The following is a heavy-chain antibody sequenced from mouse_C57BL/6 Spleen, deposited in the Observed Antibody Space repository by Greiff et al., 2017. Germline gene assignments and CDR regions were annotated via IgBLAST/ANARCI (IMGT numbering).Heavy chain of an antibody. CDR1: GYSITSGYY. CDR2: ISYDGSN. J-gene: IGHJ3*01. D-gene: IGHD2-3*01. V-gene: IGHV3-6*01. CDR3: AMGKDGYYFAY. Sequence: EVKLMESGPGLVKPSQSLSLTCSVTGYSITSGYYWNWIRQFPGNKLEWMGYISYDGSNNYNPSLKNRISITRDTSKNQFFLKLNSVTTEDTATYYCAMGKDGYYFAYWGQGTLVTVSA.